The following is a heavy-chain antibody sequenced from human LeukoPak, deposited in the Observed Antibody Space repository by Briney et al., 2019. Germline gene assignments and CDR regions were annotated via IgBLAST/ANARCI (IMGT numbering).Heavy chain of an antibody. CDR1: GFTFSAAE. CDR3: AGGWFDF. Sequence: PGWSLRLSCVASGFTFSAAEMNWVRQAPGKGLEWLSYISSSGSAIYYADSVKGRFTISRDDAENSLFLQMNSLRAEDTALYYCAGGWFDFWGRGTLVTVSS. V-gene: IGHV3-48*03. CDR2: ISSSGSAI. J-gene: IGHJ4*02. D-gene: IGHD6-13*01.